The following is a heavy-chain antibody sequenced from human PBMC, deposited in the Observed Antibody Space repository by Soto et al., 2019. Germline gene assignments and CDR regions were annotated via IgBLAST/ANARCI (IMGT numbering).Heavy chain of an antibody. J-gene: IGHJ4*02. V-gene: IGHV3-30-3*01. CDR2: MSYDGSNK. CDR1: GFTFSIYA. CDR3: ARDQTGITTAGGGRIDY. Sequence: QVQLVGSGGGVVQPGRSLRLSCAASGFTFSIYAMHWVRQTPGTGLECVAIMSYDGSNKYYADSVKGRFTISRDNSKNTLYLQMNSLRAEDTAVYYCARDQTGITTAGGGRIDYWGQGTLVTVSS. D-gene: IGHD6-13*01.